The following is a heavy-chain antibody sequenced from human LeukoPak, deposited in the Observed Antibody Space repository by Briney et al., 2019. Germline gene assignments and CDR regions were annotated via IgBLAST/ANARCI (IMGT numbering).Heavy chain of an antibody. D-gene: IGHD3-22*01. CDR2: IDPDTGDT. V-gene: IGHV1-2*02. Sequence: ASVKVSCKPSGYTFIDHYLHWVRQAPGQGLESLGWIDPDTGDTNYPQKFQGRVTMTRDTSSSTAYMELNRLRSDDTAVYYCARAGYNSNSGGYDFWGLGTLVTVSS. J-gene: IGHJ4*02. CDR1: GYTFIDHY. CDR3: ARAGYNSNSGGYDF.